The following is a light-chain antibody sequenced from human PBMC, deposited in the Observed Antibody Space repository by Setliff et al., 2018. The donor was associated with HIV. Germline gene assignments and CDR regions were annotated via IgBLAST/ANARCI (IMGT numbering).Light chain of an antibody. J-gene: IGLJ1*01. V-gene: IGLV1-51*01. CDR2: DND. CDR1: SSNIGNNY. Sequence: QSVLTQPPSVSAAPGQKVSISCSGSSSNIGNNYVSWYQQLPGTAPKPLIYDNDKRPSGIPDRFSGSKSGTSATLGITGLQTGDEADYYCETWDSSLSGWVFGTGTKVTVL. CDR3: ETWDSSLSGWV.